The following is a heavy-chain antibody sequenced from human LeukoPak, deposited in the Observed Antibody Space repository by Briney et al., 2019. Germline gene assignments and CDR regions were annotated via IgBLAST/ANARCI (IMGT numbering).Heavy chain of an antibody. CDR3: ARGGYDRGIY. D-gene: IGHD3-16*01. J-gene: IGHJ4*02. CDR1: GGSLSGYY. V-gene: IGHV4-34*01. CDR2: INHSGST. Sequence: SETLSLTCAVYGGSLSGYYWSWIRQPPGKGLEWIGEINHSGSTNYNPSLKSRVTISVDTSKNQFSLKLSSVTAADTAVYYCARGGYDRGIYWGQGTLVTVSS.